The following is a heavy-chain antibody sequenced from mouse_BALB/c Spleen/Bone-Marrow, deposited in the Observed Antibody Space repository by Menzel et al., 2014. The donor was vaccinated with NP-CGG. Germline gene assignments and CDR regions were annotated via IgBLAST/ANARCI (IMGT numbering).Heavy chain of an antibody. D-gene: IGHD1-1*01. CDR1: GYTFTSYW. J-gene: IGHJ4*01. V-gene: IGHV1-7*01. CDR2: INPSTGYT. CDR3: ARPPYYYGSSYDAMDY. Sequence: VQLQQSGAELAKPGASVKMSCKASGYTFTSYWMHWVKQRPGQGLEWIGYINPSTGYTEYNQKFKDMATLTADKSSSTAYMQLSSLTSEDSAVYYCARPPYYYGSSYDAMDYWGQGTSVTVSS.